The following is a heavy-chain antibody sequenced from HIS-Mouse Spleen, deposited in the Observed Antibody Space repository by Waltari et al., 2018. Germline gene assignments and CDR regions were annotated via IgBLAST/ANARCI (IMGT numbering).Heavy chain of an antibody. CDR3: ARVGWELLGAFDI. Sequence: EVQLVESGGGLVQPGGSLRLSCAASGFTFSSYSMNWVRQAPGKGVEWVSYISSSSSTIYYADSVKGRFTISRDNAKNSLYLQMNSLRAEDTAVYYCARVGWELLGAFDIWGQGTMVTVSS. CDR2: ISSSSSTI. D-gene: IGHD1-26*01. CDR1: GFTFSSYS. J-gene: IGHJ3*02. V-gene: IGHV3-48*01.